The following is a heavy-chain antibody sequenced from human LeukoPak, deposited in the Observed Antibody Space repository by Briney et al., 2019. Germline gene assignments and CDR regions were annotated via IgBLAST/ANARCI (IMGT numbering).Heavy chain of an antibody. CDR2: INHSGST. CDR3: ASTGYSSSISGY. CDR1: GGSFSGYY. D-gene: IGHD6-13*01. V-gene: IGHV4-34*01. J-gene: IGHJ4*02. Sequence: MPSETLSLTCAVYGGSFSGYYWSWIRQPPGKGLEWIGEINHSGSTNYNPSLKSRVTISVDTSKNQCSLKLSSVTAADTAVYYCASTGYSSSISGYWGQGTLVTVSS.